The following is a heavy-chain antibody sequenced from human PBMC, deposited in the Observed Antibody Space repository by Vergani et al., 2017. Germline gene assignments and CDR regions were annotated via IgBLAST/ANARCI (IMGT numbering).Heavy chain of an antibody. D-gene: IGHD2-15*01. CDR2: MNPNSGNT. CDR3: ARGGYCSGGSCYPGGYYYYGMDV. Sequence: QVQLVQSGAEVKKPGASVKVSCKASGYTFTSYDINWVRQATGQGLEWMGWMNPNSGNTGYAQKFQGRVTITRNNSISTAYMELSSLRSEDTAVYYCARGGYCSGGSCYPGGYYYYGMDVWGQGTTVTVSS. J-gene: IGHJ6*02. V-gene: IGHV1-8*03. CDR1: GYTFTSYD.